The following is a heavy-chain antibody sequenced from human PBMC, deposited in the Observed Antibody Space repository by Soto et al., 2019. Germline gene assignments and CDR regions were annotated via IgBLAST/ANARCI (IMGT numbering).Heavy chain of an antibody. CDR1: VFTFSTYS. CDR3: AREYTAWPLPYGLEV. D-gene: IGHD2-2*02. CDR2: ISSRSDI. Sequence: PGGSLRLSCVGSVFTFSTYSINCVRHSPGKWLEWVSSISSRSDIYYADSVKGRFTISRDNAKNSVSLQMNSLRAEDTAVYYCAREYTAWPLPYGLEVWGQGTTVSVSS. J-gene: IGHJ6*01. V-gene: IGHV3-21*01.